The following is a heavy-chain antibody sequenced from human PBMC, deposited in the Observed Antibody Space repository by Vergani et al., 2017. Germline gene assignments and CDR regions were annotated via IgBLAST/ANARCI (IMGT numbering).Heavy chain of an antibody. CDR3: ARGNPYVDFDI. Sequence: QVQLQESGPGLVKPSQTLSLTCTVSGGHFHSGSYYWSWLRQPAGKRLEWIGRIHTNGVIHYNPSLNIRASISVDTSRNQISLKLTSVTATDTAIYFCARGNPYVDFDIWGQGTMITVSS. V-gene: IGHV4-61*02. D-gene: IGHD3-16*01. CDR1: GGHFHSGSYY. CDR2: IHTNGVI. J-gene: IGHJ3*02.